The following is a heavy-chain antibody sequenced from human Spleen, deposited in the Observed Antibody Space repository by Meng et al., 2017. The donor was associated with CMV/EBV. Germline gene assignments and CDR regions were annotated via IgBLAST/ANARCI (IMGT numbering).Heavy chain of an antibody. V-gene: IGHV3-30*02. Sequence: SGFSFSNYGMHWVRQAPGKGLEWVPFLKYDGTTKYYVDSVKGRFTVSRDNSKNTLYLQMNSLRAGDTAVYYCAKDGAPYGDKHFDDWGQGTLVTVSS. CDR1: GFSFSNYG. CDR3: AKDGAPYGDKHFDD. J-gene: IGHJ4*02. CDR2: LKYDGTTK. D-gene: IGHD4-23*01.